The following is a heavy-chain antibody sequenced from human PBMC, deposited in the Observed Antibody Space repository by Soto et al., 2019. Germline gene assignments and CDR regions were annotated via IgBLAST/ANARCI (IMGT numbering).Heavy chain of an antibody. CDR1: GYTFTSYA. CDR3: ARSIGGSFYYYYDMDV. J-gene: IGHJ6*03. D-gene: IGHD3-22*01. V-gene: IGHV1-3*01. Sequence: ASVKVSCKASGYTFTSYAMHWVRQAPGQRLEWMGWINAGNGNTKYSQKFQGRVTITRDTSASTAYMELSSLRSEDTAVYYCARSIGGSFYYYYDMDVRGKGTTVTVSS. CDR2: INAGNGNT.